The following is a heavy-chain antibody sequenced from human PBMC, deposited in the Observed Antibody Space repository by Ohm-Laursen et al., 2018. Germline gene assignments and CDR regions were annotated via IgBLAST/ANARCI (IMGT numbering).Heavy chain of an antibody. CDR1: GGSFSGYY. D-gene: IGHD3-10*01. Sequence: GTLSLTCSVYGGSFSGYYWSWIRQPPGKGLEWIGEINHSGSTNYNPSLKSRVTISVDTSKNQFSLKLSSVTAADTAVYYCAGRGFWGQGTMVTVSS. J-gene: IGHJ3*01. CDR2: INHSGST. CDR3: AGRGF. V-gene: IGHV4-34*01.